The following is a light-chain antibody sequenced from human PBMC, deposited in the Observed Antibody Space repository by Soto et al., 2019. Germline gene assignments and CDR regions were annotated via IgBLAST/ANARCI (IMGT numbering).Light chain of an antibody. Sequence: DIPMTQSPSSLSASIGDRVTITCRASQSIFSYLNWFQQKPGEAPKLLIQATSSLQCGVPSRFSGTGLWTDFTLTINSLQPEELAVDYCQQSYSAPVTFGQGTNL. CDR3: QQSYSAPVT. V-gene: IGKV1-39*01. CDR2: ATS. CDR1: QSIFSY. J-gene: IGKJ2*01.